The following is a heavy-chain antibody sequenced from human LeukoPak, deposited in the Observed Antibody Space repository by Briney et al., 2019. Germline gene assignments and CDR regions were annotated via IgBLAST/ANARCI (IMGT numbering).Heavy chain of an antibody. CDR3: ARGEGAAPFYYYMDV. J-gene: IGHJ6*03. D-gene: IGHD6-13*01. CDR2: IYYSGST. V-gene: IGHV4-59*01. Sequence: SETLSLTCTVSGGSISSYYWSWIRQPPGKGLEWIGYIYYSGSTNYNPSLKSRVTISVDTSKNQFPLKLSSVTAADTAVYYCARGEGAAPFYYYMDVWGKGTTVTVSS. CDR1: GGSISSYY.